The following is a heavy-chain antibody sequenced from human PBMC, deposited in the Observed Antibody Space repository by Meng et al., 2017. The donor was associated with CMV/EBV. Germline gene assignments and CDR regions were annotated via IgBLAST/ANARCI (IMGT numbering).Heavy chain of an antibody. Sequence: ASVKVSCKASGYTFTSYYMHWVRQAPGQGLEWMGIINPSGGSTSYAQKFQGRVTMTRDTSTSTVYTELRSLRSDDTAVYYCARDYGERASSSSSKYYYGMDVWGQGTTVTVSS. D-gene: IGHD6-6*01. CDR1: GYTFTSYY. CDR3: ARDYGERASSSSSKYYYGMDV. J-gene: IGHJ6*02. CDR2: INPSGGST. V-gene: IGHV1-46*01.